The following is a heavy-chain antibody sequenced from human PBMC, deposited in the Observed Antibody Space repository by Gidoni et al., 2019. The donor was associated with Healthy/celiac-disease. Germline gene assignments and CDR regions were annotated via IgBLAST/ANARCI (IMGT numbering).Heavy chain of an antibody. J-gene: IGHJ6*02. CDR3: ATDRGVYCSGGSCQIYYYYGMDV. V-gene: IGHV1-24*01. D-gene: IGHD2-15*01. CDR2: FEPEDGET. Sequence: APEQGLEWMGGFEPEDGETSDAQKFQGRVTMTEDTSTDTAYMELRSLRSEDTAVYYCATDRGVYCSGGSCQIYYYYGMDVWGQGTTVTVSS.